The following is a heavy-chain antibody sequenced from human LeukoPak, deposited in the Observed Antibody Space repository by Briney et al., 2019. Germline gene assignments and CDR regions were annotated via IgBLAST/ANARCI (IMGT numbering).Heavy chain of an antibody. D-gene: IGHD4-23*01. CDR2: INPSRGNT. CDR3: AREQDGGKHDY. J-gene: IGHJ4*02. Sequence: ASVKVSCKASGYSFTSYYMHWVRQAPGQGLEWMGIINPSRGNTNYAQKFQGRVTMTRDTSTSTVYMELSSLRSEDTAVYYCAREQDGGKHDYWGQGTLVAVSS. CDR1: GYSFTSYY. V-gene: IGHV1-46*01.